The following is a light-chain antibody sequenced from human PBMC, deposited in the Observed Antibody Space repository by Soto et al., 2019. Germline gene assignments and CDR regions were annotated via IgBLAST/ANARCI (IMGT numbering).Light chain of an antibody. CDR2: GAS. V-gene: IGKV3-20*01. CDR1: QSIRSER. Sequence: EIVLTQSPDTLSLSPGERATLSCRASQSIRSERLAWYQQKPGQAPRLLIYGASNRAAGIPERFSGSASGTEFTLTISRLEPDDSAVYYCQQYHDSPMNTFGQGTKLQIK. CDR3: QQYHDSPMNT. J-gene: IGKJ2*01.